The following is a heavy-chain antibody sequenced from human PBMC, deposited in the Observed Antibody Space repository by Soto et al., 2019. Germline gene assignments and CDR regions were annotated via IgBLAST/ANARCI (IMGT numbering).Heavy chain of an antibody. CDR2: INWNGGST. V-gene: IGHV3-20*04. CDR3: ARDPYGSGSYKVGMGY. Sequence: EVQLVESGGGVVRPGGSLRLSCAASGFTFDDYGMSWVRQAPGKGLEWVSGINWNGGSTGYEESVKGRFTISRDNAKNSLYLQMNSLRAEDTALYYCARDPYGSGSYKVGMGYWGQGTLVTVSS. CDR1: GFTFDDYG. J-gene: IGHJ4*02. D-gene: IGHD3-10*01.